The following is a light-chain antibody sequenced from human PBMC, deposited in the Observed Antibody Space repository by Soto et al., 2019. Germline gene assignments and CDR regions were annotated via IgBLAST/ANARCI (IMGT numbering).Light chain of an antibody. CDR2: VAS. CDR1: QSVSIN. J-gene: IGKJ4*02. Sequence: EIVMTQSPATLSVSQGERATLSCRASQSVSINLAWYQQKPGQTPKLLIYVASTRATGIPARFSGSGSGTEFTLTISSLQSEDFAAYYCQQYNVCPLTFGGGTKVEFK. CDR3: QQYNVCPLT. V-gene: IGKV3-15*01.